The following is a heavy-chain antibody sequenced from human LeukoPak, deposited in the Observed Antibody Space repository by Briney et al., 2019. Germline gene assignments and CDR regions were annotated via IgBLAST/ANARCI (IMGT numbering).Heavy chain of an antibody. CDR1: GGSFSGYY. V-gene: IGHV4-34*01. J-gene: IGHJ4*02. D-gene: IGHD3-3*01. Sequence: PSETLSLTCAVYGGSFSGYYWSWIRQPPGKGLEWIGEINHSGSTNYNPSLKSRVTISVDTSKNQFSLKLSSVTAADTAVYYCARGRIDFWSGYLTHFDYWGQGTLVTVSS. CDR2: INHSGST. CDR3: ARGRIDFWSGYLTHFDY.